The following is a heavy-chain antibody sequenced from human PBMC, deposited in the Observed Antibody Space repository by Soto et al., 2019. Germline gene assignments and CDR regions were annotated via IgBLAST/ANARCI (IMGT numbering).Heavy chain of an antibody. V-gene: IGHV3-23*01. Sequence: EVQLLESGGDLVQPGGSLRLSCAASGFTFSSYAMSWVRQAPGKGLGWVSTISGRGDDTYYTDSVKGRFTISRDKSKNTLYVHMNSLRAEDTHVYYCARAQPTYSSSYFDYWGQGTLVTVSS. J-gene: IGHJ4*02. CDR1: GFTFSSYA. D-gene: IGHD3-22*01. CDR3: ARAQPTYSSSYFDY. CDR2: ISGRGDDT.